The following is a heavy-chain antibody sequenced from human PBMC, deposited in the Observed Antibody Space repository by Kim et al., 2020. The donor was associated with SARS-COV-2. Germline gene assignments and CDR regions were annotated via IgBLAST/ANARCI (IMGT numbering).Heavy chain of an antibody. Sequence: SETLSLTCTVSGGSISSYYWSWIRQPPGKGLEWIGYIYYSGSTNYNPSLKSRVTISVDTSKNQFSLKLSSVTAADTAVYYCARAYESYYGSGSYYPSFYFDYWGQGTLATVSS. CDR3: ARAYESYYGSGSYYPSFYFDY. D-gene: IGHD3-10*01. V-gene: IGHV4-59*01. CDR1: GGSISSYY. CDR2: IYYSGST. J-gene: IGHJ4*02.